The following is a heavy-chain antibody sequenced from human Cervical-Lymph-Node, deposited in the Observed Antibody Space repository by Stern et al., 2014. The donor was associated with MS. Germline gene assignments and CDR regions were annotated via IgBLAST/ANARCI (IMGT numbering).Heavy chain of an antibody. D-gene: IGHD6-19*01. CDR2: IIPISGKT. Sequence: QDQLVQSGAEVKKPGSSVKVSCKASGGNFNRHAFSWVRQAPGHGLEWMGGIIPISGKTSYAQKFQGRVNLIPDKSTDTSYMQLSSLRPEDAAVYYCASSYSGWDNPYHFYGMDLWGQGTAVTVSS. V-gene: IGHV1-69*14. J-gene: IGHJ6*02. CDR1: GGNFNRHA. CDR3: ASSYSGWDNPYHFYGMDL.